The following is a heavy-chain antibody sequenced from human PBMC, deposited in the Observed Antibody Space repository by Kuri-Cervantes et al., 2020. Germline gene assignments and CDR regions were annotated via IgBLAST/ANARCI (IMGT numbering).Heavy chain of an antibody. V-gene: IGHV4-59*12. CDR1: GGSISSYY. CDR2: IYYSGST. CDR3: ARVSVAAALDY. D-gene: IGHD6-13*01. Sequence: GSLRLSCTVSGGSISSYYWSWIRQPPGKGLEWIGYIYYSGSTNYNPSLKSRVTISVDTSKNQFSLKLSSVTAADTAVYYCARVSVAAALDYWGQGTLVTVSS. J-gene: IGHJ4*02.